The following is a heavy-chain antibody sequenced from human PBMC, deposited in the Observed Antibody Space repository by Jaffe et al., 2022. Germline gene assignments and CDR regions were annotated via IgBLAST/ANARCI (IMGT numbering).Heavy chain of an antibody. Sequence: QVQLQESGPGLVKPSETLSLTCAVSGYSISSGYYWGWIRQPPGKGLEWIGSIYHSGSTYYNPSLKSRVTISVDTSKNQFSLKLSSVTAADTAVYYCARDYYDSSGYYWGPFPFDYWGQGTLVTVSS. J-gene: IGHJ4*02. CDR1: GYSISSGYY. V-gene: IGHV4-38-2*02. CDR2: IYHSGST. CDR3: ARDYYDSSGYYWGPFPFDY. D-gene: IGHD3-22*01.